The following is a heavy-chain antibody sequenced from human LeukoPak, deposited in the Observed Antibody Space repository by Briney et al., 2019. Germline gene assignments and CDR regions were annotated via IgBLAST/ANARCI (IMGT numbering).Heavy chain of an antibody. CDR3: ARYCSGGSCYSYYFDY. Sequence: PGGSLRLSCAASGFTFSSYAMHWVRQAPGKGLEWVAVISYDGSNKYYADSVKGRFTISRDNSKNTPYLQMNSLRAEDTAVYYCARYCSGGSCYSYYFDYWGQGTLVTVSS. V-gene: IGHV3-30*04. CDR2: ISYDGSNK. D-gene: IGHD2-15*01. J-gene: IGHJ4*02. CDR1: GFTFSSYA.